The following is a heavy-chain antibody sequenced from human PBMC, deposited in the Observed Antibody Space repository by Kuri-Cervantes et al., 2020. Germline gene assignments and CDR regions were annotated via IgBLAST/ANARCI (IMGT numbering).Heavy chain of an antibody. CDR3: ARDQEWHCGGDCYLFDY. CDR2: IYYSGST. V-gene: IGHV4-39*07. Sequence: SETLSLTCTVSGDSISSIPYYWAWIRQPPGKGLEWIGSIYYSGSTYYNPSLKSRVTISVDTSKNQFSLKLSSVTAADTAVYYCARDQEWHCGGDCYLFDYWGQGTLVTVSS. D-gene: IGHD2-21*02. J-gene: IGHJ4*02. CDR1: GDSISSIPYY.